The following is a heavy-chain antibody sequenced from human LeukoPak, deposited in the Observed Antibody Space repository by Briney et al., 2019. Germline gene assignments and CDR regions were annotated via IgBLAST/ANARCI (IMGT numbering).Heavy chain of an antibody. J-gene: IGHJ4*02. CDR1: GGSISSYY. Sequence: SETLSLTCTVSGGSISSYYWSWIRQPPGKGLEWIGYIYDSGSTNYNPSLKSRVTISVDTSKKQFSLKLSSVTAADTAVYYCARGPGGSYYYFDYWGQGTLVTVSS. CDR3: ARGPGGSYYYFDY. D-gene: IGHD1-26*01. CDR2: IYDSGST. V-gene: IGHV4-59*12.